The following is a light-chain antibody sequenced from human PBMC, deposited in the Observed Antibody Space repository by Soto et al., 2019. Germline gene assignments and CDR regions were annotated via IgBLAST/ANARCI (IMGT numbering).Light chain of an antibody. V-gene: IGKV3-20*01. CDR1: ESISRDY. CDR2: GAS. Sequence: EIVLTQSPGTLSLSQGQRVTLSCRSSESISRDYLDWYQQRLGKAPRLLIYGASSGATGIPERLSGSGYGTDLTITIGRLETEDFAIYYCQQYGGVPYTFGQGTKVDIK. J-gene: IGKJ2*01. CDR3: QQYGGVPYT.